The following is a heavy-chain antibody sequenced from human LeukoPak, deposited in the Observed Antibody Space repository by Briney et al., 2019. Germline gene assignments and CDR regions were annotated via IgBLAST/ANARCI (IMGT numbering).Heavy chain of an antibody. J-gene: IGHJ4*02. V-gene: IGHV4-34*01. CDR2: IHYTGAT. D-gene: IGHD3-9*01. CDR3: ARGNILTGYCFDF. Sequence: SETLSLTCAVYGGSITGYYWSWIRQTPGRGLEWIGEIHYTGATSYNPSLKSRATISTDTSKNQFSLRLSSVTAADTAVYYCARGNILTGYCFDFWGQGALVTVSS. CDR1: GGSITGYY.